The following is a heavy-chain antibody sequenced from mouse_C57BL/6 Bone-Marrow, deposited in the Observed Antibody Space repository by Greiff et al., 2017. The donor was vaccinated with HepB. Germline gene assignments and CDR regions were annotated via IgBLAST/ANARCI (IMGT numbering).Heavy chain of an antibody. Sequence: QVQLQQPGAELVMPGASVKLSCKASGYTFTSYWMHWVKLRPGQGLEWIGEIDPSDSYTNYNQKFKGKSTLTVDKSSSTAYMQLSSLTSEDSAVYYCARCTLYYYGRDWYFDVWGTGTTVTVSS. CDR2: IDPSDSYT. CDR1: GYTFTSYW. V-gene: IGHV1-69*01. D-gene: IGHD1-1*01. CDR3: ARCTLYYYGRDWYFDV. J-gene: IGHJ1*03.